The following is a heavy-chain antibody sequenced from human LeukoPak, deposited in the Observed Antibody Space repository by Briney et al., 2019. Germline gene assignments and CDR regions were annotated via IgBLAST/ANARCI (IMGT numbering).Heavy chain of an antibody. CDR3: ARGPGFPRDY. V-gene: IGHV3-9*01. Sequence: PGGSLRLSCVGSGFIFEDHTMHWVRQRPGKGLEWVSGITWNSRKIAYADSVKGRFTISRDNAKSSLYLHMDSLTKEDTAFYYCARGPGFPRDYWGQGTLVIVSS. CDR2: ITWNSRKI. J-gene: IGHJ4*02. CDR1: GFIFEDHT.